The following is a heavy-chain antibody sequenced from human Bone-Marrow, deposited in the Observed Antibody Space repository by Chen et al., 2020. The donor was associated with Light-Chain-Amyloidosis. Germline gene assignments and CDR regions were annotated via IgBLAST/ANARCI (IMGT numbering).Heavy chain of an antibody. CDR3: SIGTGSRGTFDV. J-gene: IGHJ3*01. CDR1: GGSFNDYA. Sequence: QVQLVQSGAEVKKPGSSVKVSCKSSGGSFNDYAMSWVRQAPGQGLEWMGGIISLLGITKYAEKFQGRVTITADDSTSTAYMGLNTLTPDDTALNVCSIGTGSRGTFDVWGQVTMVIISS. CDR2: IISLLGIT. V-gene: IGHV1-69*01. D-gene: IGHD3-10*01.